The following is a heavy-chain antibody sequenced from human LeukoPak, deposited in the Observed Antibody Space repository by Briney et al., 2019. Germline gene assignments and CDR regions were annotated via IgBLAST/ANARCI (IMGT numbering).Heavy chain of an antibody. CDR2: ISAYNGNT. Sequence: ASVKVSCKASGYTFTSYAMNWVRQAPGQGLEWMGWISAYNGNTNYAQKLQGRVTMTTDTSTSTAYMELRSLRSDDTAVYYCARRFCSGGSCYSNPDWFDPWGQGTLVTVSS. D-gene: IGHD2-15*01. J-gene: IGHJ5*02. V-gene: IGHV1-18*01. CDR3: ARRFCSGGSCYSNPDWFDP. CDR1: GYTFTSYA.